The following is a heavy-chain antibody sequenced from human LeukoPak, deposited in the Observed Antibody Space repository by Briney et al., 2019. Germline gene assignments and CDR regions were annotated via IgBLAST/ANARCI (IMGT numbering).Heavy chain of an antibody. CDR3: ARLVAYCSSTSCSDY. V-gene: IGHV4-59*11. Sequence: SETLSLTCPVSGGSISSHYWSWVRQPPGKGLEWIGYIYDSGSTNYNPSLKSRVTISVDTSENQFSLKLSSVTAADAAVYYCARLVAYCSSTSCSDYWGQGTLVTVSS. J-gene: IGHJ4*02. CDR1: GGSISSHY. D-gene: IGHD2-2*01. CDR2: IYDSGST.